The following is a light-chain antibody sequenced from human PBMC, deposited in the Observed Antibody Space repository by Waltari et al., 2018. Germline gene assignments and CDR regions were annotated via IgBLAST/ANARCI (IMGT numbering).Light chain of an antibody. V-gene: IGKV1D-13*01. CDR2: DAS. CDR3: QQFINYPLT. CDR1: QDIASA. J-gene: IGKJ3*01. Sequence: AIQLTQCPSSLSASVGHRITITCRASQDIASALAWYVQKPGKAPQLLIYDASTLESGVPSRFSGSGSGTDFTLSISGLQPEDFATYYCQQFINYPLTFGPGTTVDIK.